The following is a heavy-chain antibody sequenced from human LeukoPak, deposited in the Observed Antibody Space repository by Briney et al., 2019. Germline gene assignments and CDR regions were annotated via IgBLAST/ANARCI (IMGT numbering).Heavy chain of an antibody. D-gene: IGHD3-3*01. CDR3: AKGLWNFDC. Sequence: GGSLRLSCVASGFKFNTYWMTWVRQTPGKGLEWVANIKRDGSEKTYVNSVKGRFSISRDNAKNSLYLQMTGLRVEDTAVYYCAKGLWNFDCWGQGTLVTVSS. J-gene: IGHJ4*02. CDR2: IKRDGSEK. V-gene: IGHV3-7*01. CDR1: GFKFNTYW.